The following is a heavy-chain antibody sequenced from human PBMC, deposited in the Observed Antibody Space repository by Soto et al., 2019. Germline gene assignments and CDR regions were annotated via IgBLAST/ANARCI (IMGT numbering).Heavy chain of an antibody. CDR3: ARDRYYGSGYYFDY. J-gene: IGHJ4*02. Sequence: ASVTVSCKDSGYTFTSYGISWVRQAPGQGLEWMGWISAYNGNTNYAQKLQGRVTMTTDTSTSTAYMELRSLRSDDTAVYYCARDRYYGSGYYFDYWGQGTLVTVSS. CDR1: GYTFTSYG. D-gene: IGHD3-10*01. CDR2: ISAYNGNT. V-gene: IGHV1-18*01.